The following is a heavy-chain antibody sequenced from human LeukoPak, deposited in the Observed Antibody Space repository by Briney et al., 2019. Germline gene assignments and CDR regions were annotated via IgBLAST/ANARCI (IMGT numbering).Heavy chain of an antibody. V-gene: IGHV5-51*01. J-gene: IGHJ5*02. D-gene: IGHD2-21*02. CDR3: AVTALDNWFDH. Sequence: GESLKISCKGSGYSFANYWIGWVRQMPGKGLEWMGIIYPSDSDTRYSPSFEGQVTISADKSLSTAYLQWTSLKVSDTAMYYCAVTALDNWFDHWGQGTLVTVSS. CDR1: GYSFANYW. CDR2: IYPSDSDT.